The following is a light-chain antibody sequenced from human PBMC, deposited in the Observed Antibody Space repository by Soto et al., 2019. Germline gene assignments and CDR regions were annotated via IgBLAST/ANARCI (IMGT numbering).Light chain of an antibody. CDR2: DTS. Sequence: EIVLTQSPGTLSLSPGERATLSCRASQSVSSSDLAWYQQKPGQAPRLLIYDTSDRATGIPDRFSASGSRTDFTLTISRLEPEDFAVYYCQHYGTSALFGPGTKVDIK. CDR3: QHYGTSAL. V-gene: IGKV3-20*01. CDR1: QSVSSSD. J-gene: IGKJ3*01.